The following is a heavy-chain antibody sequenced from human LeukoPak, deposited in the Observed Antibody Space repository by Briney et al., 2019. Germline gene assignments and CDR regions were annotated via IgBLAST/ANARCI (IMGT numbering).Heavy chain of an antibody. V-gene: IGHV4-59*01. CDR1: GGSISSYY. J-gene: IGHJ1*01. D-gene: IGHD4-17*01. CDR3: ARDYGDYGYFQH. CDR2: IYYSGST. Sequence: PSETLSLTCTVSGGSISSYYWSWIRQPPGKGLEWIGYIYYSGSTNYNPSLKSRVTISVETSKNQFSLKLSSVTAADTAVYYCARDYGDYGYFQHWGQGTLVTVSS.